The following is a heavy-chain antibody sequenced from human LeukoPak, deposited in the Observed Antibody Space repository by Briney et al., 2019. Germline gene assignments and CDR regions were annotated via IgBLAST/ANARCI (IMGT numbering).Heavy chain of an antibody. Sequence: ASVKVSCKASGYTFTRYTIHWVRQAPGQRLEWMGWINAGNGNTKYSQKFQGRVTITRDTSASTVYMELSSLRSEDTAVYSCARGGGSSWFDSWGQGTLVTVSS. CDR1: GYTFTRYT. V-gene: IGHV1-3*01. D-gene: IGHD3-10*01. CDR2: INAGNGNT. J-gene: IGHJ5*01. CDR3: ARGGGSSWFDS.